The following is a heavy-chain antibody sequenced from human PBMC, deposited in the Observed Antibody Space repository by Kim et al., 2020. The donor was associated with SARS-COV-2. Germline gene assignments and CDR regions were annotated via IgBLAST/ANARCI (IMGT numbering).Heavy chain of an antibody. Sequence: SVKVSCKVSVGTFRPLVINWVRQAPGQGLEWMGGFIPMFSTADYTQKFQGRVTITADDSTSTAYLDVSSLRSEDTAVYYCATGESRGVSWIPSYFFDFW. V-gene: IGHV1-69*13. CDR1: VGTFRPLV. CDR3: ATGESRGVSWIPSYFFDF. CDR2: FIPMFSTA. J-gene: IGHJ5*01. D-gene: IGHD1-26*01.